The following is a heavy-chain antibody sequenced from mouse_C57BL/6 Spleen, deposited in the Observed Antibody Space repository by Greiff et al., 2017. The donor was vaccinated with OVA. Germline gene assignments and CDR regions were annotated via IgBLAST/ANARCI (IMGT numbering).Heavy chain of an antibody. J-gene: IGHJ2*01. Sequence: VQLQQPGAELVRPGSSVKLSCKASGYTFTSYWMPWVKQRPIQGLEWIGNIDPSDSETHYNQKFKDKATLTVDKSSSTAYMQLSSLTSEDSAVYYCARSSITTVVATDFDYWGQGTTLTVSS. CDR3: ARSSITTVVATDFDY. CDR2: IDPSDSET. V-gene: IGHV1-52*01. CDR1: GYTFTSYW. D-gene: IGHD1-1*01.